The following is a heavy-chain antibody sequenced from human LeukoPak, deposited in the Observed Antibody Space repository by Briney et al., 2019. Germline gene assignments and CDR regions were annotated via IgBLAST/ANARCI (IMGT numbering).Heavy chain of an antibody. CDR2: ISSKGGST. CDR1: GFTFSSYA. J-gene: IGHJ6*03. V-gene: IGHV3-64*01. Sequence: GGSLRLSCAASGFTFSSYAMPWFGQAPGRGLEYFSAISSKGGSTYYATSVKGRFTISRDNSKNTLYLQMGSLRAEDMDVYYCARTGTDYYYYMDVWGKGTTVTVSS. CDR3: ARTGTDYYYYMDV. D-gene: IGHD1-7*01.